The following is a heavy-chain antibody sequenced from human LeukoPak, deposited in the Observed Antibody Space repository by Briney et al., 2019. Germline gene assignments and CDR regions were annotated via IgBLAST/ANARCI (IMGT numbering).Heavy chain of an antibody. CDR1: GGSLSGDY. V-gene: IGHV4-34*01. J-gene: IGHJ1*01. CDR3: ARKYSGSYYHSEYFPH. Sequence: PETLSLTCAVYGGSLSGDYWRWMRQPPGKGREGSGAINHNGNTNYNPPLKSRVTISLDTSKNQFSLQLISVTAADTAVYYCARKYSGSYYHSEYFPHWGQGPLVTVSS. CDR2: INHNGNT. D-gene: IGHD1-26*01.